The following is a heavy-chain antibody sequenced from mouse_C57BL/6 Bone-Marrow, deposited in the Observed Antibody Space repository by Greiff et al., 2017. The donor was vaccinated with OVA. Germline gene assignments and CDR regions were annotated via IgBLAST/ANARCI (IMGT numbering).Heavy chain of an antibody. J-gene: IGHJ4*01. V-gene: IGHV1-82*01. CDR3: ARPQLGLAMDY. Sequence: VNVVESGPELVKPGASVKISCKASGYAFSSSWMNWVKQRPGKGLEWIGRIYPGDGDTNYNGKFKGKATLTADKSSSTAYMQLSSLTSEDSAVYFCARPQLGLAMDYWGQGTSGTVSS. D-gene: IGHD4-1*02. CDR2: IYPGDGDT. CDR1: GYAFSSSW.